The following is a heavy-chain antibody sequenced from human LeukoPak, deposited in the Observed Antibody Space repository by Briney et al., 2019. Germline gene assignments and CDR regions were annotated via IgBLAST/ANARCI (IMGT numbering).Heavy chain of an antibody. D-gene: IGHD3-22*01. CDR2: IYTSGST. V-gene: IGHV4-61*02. Sequence: PSQTLSLTCTVSGGSISSGTYYWNWIRQPPGKGLEWIGRIYTSGSTNYNPSLKSRDTISVDTSKNQFSLKLTSVTAADTAMYYCARDPYDTSANDAFDIWGQGTMVSVSS. CDR1: GGSISSGTYY. J-gene: IGHJ3*02. CDR3: ARDPYDTSANDAFDI.